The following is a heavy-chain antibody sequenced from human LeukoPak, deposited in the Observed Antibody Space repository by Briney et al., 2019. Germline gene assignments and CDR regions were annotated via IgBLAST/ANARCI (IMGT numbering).Heavy chain of an antibody. CDR2: ISGSGGST. V-gene: IGHV3-23*01. CDR1: GFTFSSYA. D-gene: IGHD3-10*01. CDR3: AKVKGRRLLWFGHYFDY. Sequence: GGSLRLSCAASGFTFSSYAMSWVRQIPGKGLEWVSAISGSGGSTYYADSVKGRFTISRDNSKNTLYLQMNSLRAEDTAVYYCAKVKGRRLLWFGHYFDYWGQGTLVTVSS. J-gene: IGHJ4*02.